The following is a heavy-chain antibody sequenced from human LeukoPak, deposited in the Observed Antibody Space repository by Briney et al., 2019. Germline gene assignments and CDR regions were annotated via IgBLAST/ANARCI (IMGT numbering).Heavy chain of an antibody. J-gene: IGHJ4*02. V-gene: IGHV1-69*04. D-gene: IGHD6-13*01. CDR3: AKSSSSWHFDY. Sequence: ASVKVSCKASGGTFSSYAISWVRQAPGQGLEWMGRIIPILGIANYAQKFQGRVTITADKSTSTAYMELSSLRSEDTAMYYCAKSSSSWHFDYWGQGTLVTVSS. CDR1: GGTFSSYA. CDR2: IIPILGIA.